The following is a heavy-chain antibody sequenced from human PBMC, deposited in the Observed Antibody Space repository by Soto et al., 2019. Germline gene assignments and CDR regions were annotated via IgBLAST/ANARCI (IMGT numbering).Heavy chain of an antibody. Sequence: SETLSLTCAVYGGSFSGYYWSWIRQPPGKGLEWIGEINHSGSTNYNPSLKSRVTISVDTSTTQFSLKLSSVTAADTAVYYCARGPAAIFGDAFDIWGQGTMVTVSS. J-gene: IGHJ3*02. CDR1: GGSFSGYY. CDR2: INHSGST. CDR3: ARGPAAIFGDAFDI. D-gene: IGHD3-10*02. V-gene: IGHV4-34*01.